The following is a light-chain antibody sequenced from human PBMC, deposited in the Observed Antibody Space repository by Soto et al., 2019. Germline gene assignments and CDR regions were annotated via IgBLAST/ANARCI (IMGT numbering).Light chain of an antibody. Sequence: EIVLTQSPGTLSFSPGERATLTCRASQSVFSSYLAWFQQKPGQAPRLLIYGASSRATGIPDRFSGSGSGTDFTLTISRLEPEDFEVYYCQQHGNAPFTLGPGTKVDIK. J-gene: IGKJ3*01. V-gene: IGKV3-20*01. CDR2: GAS. CDR1: QSVFSSY. CDR3: QQHGNAPFT.